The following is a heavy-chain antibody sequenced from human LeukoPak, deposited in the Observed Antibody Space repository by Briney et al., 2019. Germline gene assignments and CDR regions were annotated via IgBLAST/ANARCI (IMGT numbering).Heavy chain of an antibody. V-gene: IGHV3-30*02. CDR3: AKEYRRGSSWYYYYYMDV. D-gene: IGHD6-13*01. CDR2: IRYVGINK. J-gene: IGHJ6*03. Sequence: PGGSLRLSCAASGFTFSTYGMHWVRQAPGKGLEWVSFIRYVGINKYYADSVKGRFTISRDNSKNTLYLQMNSLRAEDTAVYYCAKEYRRGSSWYYYYYMDVWGKGTTVTISS. CDR1: GFTFSTYG.